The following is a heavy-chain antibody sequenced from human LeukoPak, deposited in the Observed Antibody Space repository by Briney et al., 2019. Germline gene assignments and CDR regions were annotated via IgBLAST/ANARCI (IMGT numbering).Heavy chain of an antibody. V-gene: IGHV3-21*01. D-gene: IGHD6-19*01. CDR3: AREESGSSGWYDY. CDR2: ISSRSTYI. Sequence: GGSLRLSCAASRFTFIGYTMNWVRQAPGKGLEWVSSISSRSTYIYYADSVEGRFTTSRDNAKNSLYLQMNSLRAEDTAVYYCAREESGSSGWYDYWGQGTLVTVSS. J-gene: IGHJ4*02. CDR1: RFTFIGYT.